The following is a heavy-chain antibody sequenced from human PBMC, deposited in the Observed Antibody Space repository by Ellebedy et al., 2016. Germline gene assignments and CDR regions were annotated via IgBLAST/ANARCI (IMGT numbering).Heavy chain of an antibody. CDR2: LKEDGSEK. D-gene: IGHD3-10*01. J-gene: IGHJ6*02. CDR3: AISIDRGVINFYYYGMDV. Sequence: GESPKISXAASGFIFNNYWMSWVRQPPGKGLEWLANLKEDGSEKNYVDSVKGRFTISRDNAKNSLFLQMNSLRAEDTAVYFCAISIDRGVINFYYYGMDVWGQGTTVTVSS. V-gene: IGHV3-7*01. CDR1: GFIFNNYW.